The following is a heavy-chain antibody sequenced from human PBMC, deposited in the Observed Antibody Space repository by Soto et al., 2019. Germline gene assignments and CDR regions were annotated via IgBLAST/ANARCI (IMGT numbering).Heavy chain of an antibody. J-gene: IGHJ6*02. V-gene: IGHV3-33*06. Sequence: WGSLRLSCAAPGVTFKNYDMHWIRQAPGRGLEWVAIIWYEGNNKYYAGSVKGRFTISRDNSKNTMYLQMNSLRGEDTAVYYCAKNKARYFDWVTAVDGLDVWGQGTTVTVSS. D-gene: IGHD3-9*01. CDR3: AKNKARYFDWVTAVDGLDV. CDR2: IWYEGNNK. CDR1: GVTFKNYD.